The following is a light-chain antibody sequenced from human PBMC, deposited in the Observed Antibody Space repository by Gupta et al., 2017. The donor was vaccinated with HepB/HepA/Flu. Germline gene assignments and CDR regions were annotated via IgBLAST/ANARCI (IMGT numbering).Light chain of an antibody. V-gene: IGKV1-9*01. Sequence: DIQLTKSPSFLSASVGDRVTITRRASQGISSYLAWYQHNPGKAQKLLIYAAPTIQSGVTSRFSGSGAGTECTLTISGLQPEEFATYYCQQRNNDHSLMYTFGHGTKLDTK. CDR3: QQRNNDHSLMYT. CDR2: AAP. CDR1: QGISSY. J-gene: IGKJ2*01.